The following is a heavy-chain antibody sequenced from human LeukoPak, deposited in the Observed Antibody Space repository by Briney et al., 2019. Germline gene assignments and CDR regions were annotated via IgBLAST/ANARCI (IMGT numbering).Heavy chain of an antibody. D-gene: IGHD2-2*01. Sequence: SVKVSCKASGGTFSSYAISWVRQAPGQGLEWMGGIIPIFGTANYARKFQGRVTITTDESTSTAYMELSSLRSEDTAVYYCARDSTYCSSTSCPPPGSNWFDPWGQGTLVTVSS. CDR1: GGTFSSYA. J-gene: IGHJ5*02. CDR3: ARDSTYCSSTSCPPPGSNWFDP. CDR2: IIPIFGTA. V-gene: IGHV1-69*05.